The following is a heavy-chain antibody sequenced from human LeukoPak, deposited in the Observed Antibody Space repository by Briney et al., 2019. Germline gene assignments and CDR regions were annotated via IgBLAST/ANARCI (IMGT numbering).Heavy chain of an antibody. CDR2: ISYDGRNK. D-gene: IGHD4-17*01. CDR3: AKNWGPYGDYEFFQH. CDR1: GFTFSDYG. J-gene: IGHJ1*01. V-gene: IGHV3-30*19. Sequence: PGGSLRLSCEASGFTFSDYGMHWVRQAPGKGLEWVAVISYDGRNKYYADSVKGRFTISRDNSKNTLFLQMNSLRAEDTALYYCAKNWGPYGDYEFFQHWGQGTLVTVSS.